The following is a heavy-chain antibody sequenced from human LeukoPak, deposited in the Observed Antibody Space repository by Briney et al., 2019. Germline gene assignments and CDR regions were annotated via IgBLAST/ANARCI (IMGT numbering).Heavy chain of an antibody. V-gene: IGHV4-61*02. CDR3: ARTLPYYYYMDV. Sequence: SETLSLTCAVSGGSISSGSYYWSWIRQPAGKGLEWIGRIYTSGSTNYNPSLKSRVTISVDTSKNQFSLKLSSVTAADTAVYYCARTLPYYYYMDVWGKGTTVTVSS. CDR1: GGSISSGSYY. CDR2: IYTSGST. D-gene: IGHD2/OR15-2a*01. J-gene: IGHJ6*03.